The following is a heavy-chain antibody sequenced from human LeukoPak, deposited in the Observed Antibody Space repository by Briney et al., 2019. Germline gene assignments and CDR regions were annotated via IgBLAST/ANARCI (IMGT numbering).Heavy chain of an antibody. Sequence: GGSLRLSCAASGFIFSSYAMSWVRQVPGKRLEWVSGISGSGGSTYYADSVKGRFTISRDNSKNTLYLQMNSLRVEDTAVFYCAKVRDGRSTGGTYYYYMDVWGEGTTVTVSS. CDR3: AKVRDGRSTGGTYYYYMDV. CDR1: GFIFSSYA. J-gene: IGHJ6*03. V-gene: IGHV3-23*01. CDR2: ISGSGGST. D-gene: IGHD1-26*01.